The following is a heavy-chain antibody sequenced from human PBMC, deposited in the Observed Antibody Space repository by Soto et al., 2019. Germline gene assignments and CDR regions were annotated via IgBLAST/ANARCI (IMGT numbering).Heavy chain of an antibody. J-gene: IGHJ4*02. CDR3: AGGGGRLRLGALSLNFDY. D-gene: IGHD3-16*02. CDR1: GGTFSSYA. V-gene: IGHV1-69*01. CDR2: IIPIFGTA. Sequence: QVQLVQSGAEVKKPGSSVKVSCKASGGTFSSYAISWVRQAPGQGLEWMGGIIPIFGTANYAQKFQGRVKITADESTSSAYMELSSLRSGDLAVYLCAGGGGRLRLGALSLNFDYWGQGTLVTVSS.